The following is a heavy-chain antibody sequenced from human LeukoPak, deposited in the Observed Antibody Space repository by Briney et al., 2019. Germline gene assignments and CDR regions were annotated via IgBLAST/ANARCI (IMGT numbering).Heavy chain of an antibody. Sequence: PSETLSLTCTVSGGSISSYYRSWIRQPAGKGLEWIGRIYTSGSTNYNTSLKSRVTMSVDTSKNQCSLKLSSVTAAYTAVYYCSREPYDHVWGSLWGQGTLVTVSS. D-gene: IGHD3-16*01. J-gene: IGHJ4*02. V-gene: IGHV4-4*07. CDR2: IYTSGST. CDR3: SREPYDHVWGSL. CDR1: GGSISSYY.